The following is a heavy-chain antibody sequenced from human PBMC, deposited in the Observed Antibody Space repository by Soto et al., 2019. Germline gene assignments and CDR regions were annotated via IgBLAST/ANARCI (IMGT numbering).Heavy chain of an antibody. CDR2: IIPIFGTA. J-gene: IGHJ4*02. V-gene: IGHV1-69*01. CDR1: GGTFSSYA. D-gene: IGHD3-9*01. Sequence: QVQLVQSGAEVKKPGSSVKVSCKASGGTFSSYAISWVRQAPGQGLEWMGGIIPIFGTANYAQKFQGRVTITADDSTSKAYMELSSLRSEDTAVYYFARTRDGYSDILTCPSVFDYWGQGTLVTVSS. CDR3: ARTRDGYSDILTCPSVFDY.